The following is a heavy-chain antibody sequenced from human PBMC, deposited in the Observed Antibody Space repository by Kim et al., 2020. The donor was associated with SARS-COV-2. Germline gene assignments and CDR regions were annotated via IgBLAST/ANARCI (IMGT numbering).Heavy chain of an antibody. CDR1: GYTFTSYG. J-gene: IGHJ4*02. CDR3: ARDKEYYYGSGSWFDY. V-gene: IGHV1-18*01. Sequence: ASVKVSCKASGYTFTSYGISWVRQAPGQGLEWMGWISAYNGNTNYAQKLQGRVTMTTDTSTSTAYMELRSLRSDDTAVYYCARDKEYYYGSGSWFDYWGQGTLVTVSS. CDR2: ISAYNGNT. D-gene: IGHD3-10*01.